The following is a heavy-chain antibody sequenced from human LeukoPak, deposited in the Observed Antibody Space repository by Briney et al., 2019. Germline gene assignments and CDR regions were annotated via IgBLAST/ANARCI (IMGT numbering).Heavy chain of an antibody. J-gene: IGHJ4*01. V-gene: IGHV3-7*01. CDR1: GFAFTDYW. D-gene: IGHD6-13*01. Sequence: GGSLRLSCEVSGFAFTDYWMNWVRQAPGKGPEWVASIRQDGSEKTYVDSVKGRFTISRDNTKNSLSLQLNGLRAEDTAVYYCARDGTAAGLYFDLWGQGTLVTVSS. CDR2: IRQDGSEK. CDR3: ARDGTAAGLYFDL.